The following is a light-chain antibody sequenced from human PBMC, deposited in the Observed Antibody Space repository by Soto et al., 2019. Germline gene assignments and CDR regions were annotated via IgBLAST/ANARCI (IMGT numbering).Light chain of an antibody. CDR1: QTISSR. Sequence: DIQMTQSPSTLSGSVGDRDTLTCRASQTISSRLAWYQQKPGKAPKLLIYKASTLKSGVPSRFSGSGSGTEFTLTISSLQPDEFATYYYQHYNSYSEAFGQGTKVDIK. CDR3: QHYNSYSEA. J-gene: IGKJ1*01. CDR2: KAS. V-gene: IGKV1-5*03.